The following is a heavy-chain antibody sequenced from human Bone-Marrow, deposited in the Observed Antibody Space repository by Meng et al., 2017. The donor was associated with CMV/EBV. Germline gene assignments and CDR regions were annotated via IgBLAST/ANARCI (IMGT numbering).Heavy chain of an antibody. Sequence: VQLQELGPGLVKLSETLSLTCTFSGGSISIYYWSWIRQPAGKGLEWIGRIYTSGSTNYNPSLKSRVTMSVDTSKNQFSLKLSSVTAADTAVYYCARAMVRGVQRYFDYWGQGTLVTVSS. CDR1: GGSISIYY. CDR3: ARAMVRGVQRYFDY. D-gene: IGHD3-10*01. CDR2: IYTSGST. V-gene: IGHV4-4*07. J-gene: IGHJ4*02.